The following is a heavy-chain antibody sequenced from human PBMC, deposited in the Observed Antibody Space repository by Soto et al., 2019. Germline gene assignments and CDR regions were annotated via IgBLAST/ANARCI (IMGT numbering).Heavy chain of an antibody. CDR1: GFTFSGYG. Sequence: PGGSLRLSCAASGFTFSGYGMTWVRQAPGRGLEWVAVISYDGSNKYYADSVKGRFTISRDNSKNTLYLQMNSLRAEDTAVYYCATLAAGNYWGQGTLVTVSS. V-gene: IGHV3-30*03. CDR3: ATLAAGNY. D-gene: IGHD6-25*01. J-gene: IGHJ4*02. CDR2: ISYDGSNK.